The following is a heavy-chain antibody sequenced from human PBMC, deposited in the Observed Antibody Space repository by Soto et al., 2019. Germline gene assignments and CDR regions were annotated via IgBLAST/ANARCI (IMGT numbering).Heavy chain of an antibody. CDR2: IIPIFGTA. CDR3: ARGIEAAGTFIWFDP. CDR1: GGTFSSYA. J-gene: IGHJ5*02. Sequence: ASVKVSCKASGGTFSSYAISWVRQAPGQGLEWMGGIIPIFGTANYAQKFQGRVTITADKSTSTAYMELSSLRSEDKAVYYCARGIEAAGTFIWFDPWGQGTLVTVSS. V-gene: IGHV1-69*06. D-gene: IGHD6-13*01.